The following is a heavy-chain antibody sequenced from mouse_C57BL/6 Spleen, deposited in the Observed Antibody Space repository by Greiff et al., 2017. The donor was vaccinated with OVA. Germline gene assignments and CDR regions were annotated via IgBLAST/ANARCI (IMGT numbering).Heavy chain of an antibody. CDR3: AYSTFFDY. D-gene: IGHD3-1*01. Sequence: VQGVESGPELVKPGASVKISCKASGYAFSSSWMNWVKQRPGKGLEWIGRIYPGDGDTNYNGKFKGKATLTADKSSSTAYMQLSSLTSEDSAVYFCAYSTFFDYWGQGTTLTVSS. CDR1: GYAFSSSW. J-gene: IGHJ2*01. V-gene: IGHV1-82*01. CDR2: IYPGDGDT.